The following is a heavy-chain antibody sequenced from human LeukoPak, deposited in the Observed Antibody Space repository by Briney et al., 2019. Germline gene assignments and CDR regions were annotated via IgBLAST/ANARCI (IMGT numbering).Heavy chain of an antibody. CDR3: ARVSSSWYQDWYFDL. J-gene: IGHJ2*01. V-gene: IGHV4-4*07. CDR1: GFTFDDHG. CDR2: TYTSGST. D-gene: IGHD6-13*01. Sequence: KTGGSLRLSCTASGFTFDDHGMSWIRQPAGKGLEWIGRTYTSGSTNYNPSLKSRVTMSVDMSKNQFSLKLSSMIAADTAVYYCARVSSSWYQDWYFDLWGRGTLVTVPS.